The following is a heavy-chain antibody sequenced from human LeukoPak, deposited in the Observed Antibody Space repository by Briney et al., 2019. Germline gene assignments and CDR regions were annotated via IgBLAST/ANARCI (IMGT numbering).Heavy chain of an antibody. CDR3: ARDRGPRTGFMVREAYDY. J-gene: IGHJ4*02. D-gene: IGHD3-10*01. Sequence: YPGGSLRLSCAASGFTFSDYWIHWVRQAPGKGLVWVSRINTGGSITNYADSVKGRFSISRDNAKNTLYLQMSSLRAEDTAVYYCARDRGPRTGFMVREAYDYWGQGTLVTVSS. CDR1: GFTFSDYW. CDR2: INTGGSIT. V-gene: IGHV3-74*01.